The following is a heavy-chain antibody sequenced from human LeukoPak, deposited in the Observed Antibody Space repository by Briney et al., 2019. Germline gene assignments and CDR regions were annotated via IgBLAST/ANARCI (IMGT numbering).Heavy chain of an antibody. D-gene: IGHD6-13*01. J-gene: IGHJ3*02. CDR2: MNPNSGNT. CDR3: ASSSWSFSAAFDI. V-gene: IGHV1-8*03. Sequence: ASVKVSCKPSRYTFTSYDINWVLQAAGPGLEWMGWMNPNSGNTGYAQKFQGRVTITRNTSISTAYMELSSLRSEDTAVYYCASSSWSFSAAFDIWGQGTMVTVSS. CDR1: RYTFTSYD.